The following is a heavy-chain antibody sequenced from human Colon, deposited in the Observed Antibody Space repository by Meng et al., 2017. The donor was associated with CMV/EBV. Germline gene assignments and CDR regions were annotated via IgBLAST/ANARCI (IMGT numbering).Heavy chain of an antibody. V-gene: IGHV3-48*03. D-gene: IGHD2-2*01. J-gene: IGHJ4*02. CDR3: ARRYCSSTSCLFDY. CDR1: GFTFSSYE. Sequence: GESLKISCAASGFTFSSYEMNWVRQAPGKGLEWVAYISSRGSSIFYADSVKGRFTISRDNAKNSLSLQMNSLRDDDTAVYYCARRYCSSTSCLFDYWGQGTLVTVSS. CDR2: ISSRGSSI.